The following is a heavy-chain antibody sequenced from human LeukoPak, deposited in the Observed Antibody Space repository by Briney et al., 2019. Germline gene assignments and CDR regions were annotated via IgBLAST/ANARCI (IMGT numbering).Heavy chain of an antibody. CDR3: AREHFGVVSMVDY. J-gene: IGHJ4*02. Sequence: GGSLRLSCAASGFTFSSYSMNWVRQAPGKGLEWVSSISSSSSYIYYADSVKGRFTISRDNAKNSLYLQMNSLRAEDTAVYYCAREHFGVVSMVDYWGQGTLVTVSS. D-gene: IGHD3-3*01. CDR1: GFTFSSYS. V-gene: IGHV3-21*01. CDR2: ISSSSSYI.